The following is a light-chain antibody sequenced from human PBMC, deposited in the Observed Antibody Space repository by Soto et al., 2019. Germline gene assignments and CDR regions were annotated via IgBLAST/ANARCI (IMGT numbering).Light chain of an antibody. V-gene: IGKV2-28*01. J-gene: IGKJ1*01. CDR1: QTLLYSNGYNY. Sequence: DIVMTQSPLSLPVTPGEPASISCRSSQTLLYSNGYNYLDWYLQKPGQSPQLLISLGSDRASGVPDRVSGSGSGTDFTLKISRVEAEDVGVYYCLQSLQPPWTFGQGTKV. CDR3: LQSLQPPWT. CDR2: LGS.